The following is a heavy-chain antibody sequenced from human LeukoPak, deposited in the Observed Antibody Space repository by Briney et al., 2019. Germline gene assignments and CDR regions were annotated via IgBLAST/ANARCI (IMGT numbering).Heavy chain of an antibody. CDR1: GFTFSSYS. J-gene: IGHJ3*02. CDR2: ISSSSSTI. V-gene: IGHV3-48*04. Sequence: GGSLRLSCAASGFTFSSYSMNWVRQAPGKGLEWVSYISSSSSTIYYADSVKGRFTISRDNAKNSLYLQMNSLRAEDTAVYYCARPTWFGELLSGAFDIWGQGTMVTVSS. CDR3: ARPTWFGELLSGAFDI. D-gene: IGHD3-10*01.